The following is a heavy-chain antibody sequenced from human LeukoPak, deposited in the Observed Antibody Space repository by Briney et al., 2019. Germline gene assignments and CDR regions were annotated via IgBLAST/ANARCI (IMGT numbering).Heavy chain of an antibody. Sequence: SETLSLTCAVHGGSFSGYLWSWIRQPPGKVLEYIGEINHSGYTTYNPSLKSRVTISVDTSKNQFSLNMISVTAADTAVYYCARHEFGSSSAAFDSWGQGTMVIVSS. CDR3: ARHEFGSSSAAFDS. D-gene: IGHD6-6*01. J-gene: IGHJ3*01. CDR2: INHSGYT. V-gene: IGHV4-34*01. CDR1: GGSFSGYL.